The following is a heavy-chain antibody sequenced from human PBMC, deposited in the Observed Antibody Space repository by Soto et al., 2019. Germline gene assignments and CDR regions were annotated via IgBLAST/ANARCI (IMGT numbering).Heavy chain of an antibody. CDR2: INAGNGNT. D-gene: IGHD3-16*01. V-gene: IGHV1-3*01. J-gene: IGHJ5*02. CDR3: ARGRGNNWFDP. Sequence: QVQLVQSGAEVKKPGASVKVSCKASGYSLSDYAMHWVRQAPGQRLEWMGWINAGNGNTKYSQKFQGRVTITRDTSASTAYMELSSLRSDDTAVYYCARGRGNNWFDPWGQGTLVTVSS. CDR1: GYSLSDYA.